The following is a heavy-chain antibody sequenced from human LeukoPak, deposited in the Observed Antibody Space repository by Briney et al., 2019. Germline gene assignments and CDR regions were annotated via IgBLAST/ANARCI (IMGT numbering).Heavy chain of an antibody. CDR1: GFTFGDYG. CDR2: IRSKAYGGTT. Sequence: GGSLRLSCTTSGFTFGDYGMSWFRQAPGKGLEWVGFIRSKAYGGTTEYAASVKGRFTISRDVSKSIAYLQMDSLKTEDTAVYYCSNSIVARYHYYGMDVWSQGTTVTVSS. CDR3: SNSIVARYHYYGMDV. D-gene: IGHD5-12*01. V-gene: IGHV3-49*03. J-gene: IGHJ6*02.